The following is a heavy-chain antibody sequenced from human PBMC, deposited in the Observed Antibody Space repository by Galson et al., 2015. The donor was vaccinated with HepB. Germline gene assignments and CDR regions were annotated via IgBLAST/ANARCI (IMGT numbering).Heavy chain of an antibody. CDR2: ISWNSGSK. CDR1: GFTFDDYA. J-gene: IGHJ4*02. V-gene: IGHV3-9*01. CDR3: AKDRSTVAFYYFDY. Sequence: SLRLSCAASGFTFDDYAMHWVRQVPGKGLEWVSGISWNSGSKGYADSVKGRFTISRDNAKNSLYLQMNSLRAEDTALYYCAKDRSTVAFYYFDYWGRGTLVTVSS. D-gene: IGHD4-11*01.